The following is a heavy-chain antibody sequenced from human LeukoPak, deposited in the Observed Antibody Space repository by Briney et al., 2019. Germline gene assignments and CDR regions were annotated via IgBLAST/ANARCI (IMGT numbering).Heavy chain of an antibody. V-gene: IGHV4-59*01. J-gene: IGHJ4*02. CDR1: GGSITNYY. D-gene: IGHD3-3*01. Sequence: PSETLSLTCTVFGGSITNYYWSRIRQSPGKGLEWVGCISHSGSTKYNPSLESRVTISVDTSKGQVSLKVTSVTAADTAVYYCARGKYYDFWSGSSPLDYWGQGTLVTVSS. CDR2: ISHSGST. CDR3: ARGKYYDFWSGSSPLDY.